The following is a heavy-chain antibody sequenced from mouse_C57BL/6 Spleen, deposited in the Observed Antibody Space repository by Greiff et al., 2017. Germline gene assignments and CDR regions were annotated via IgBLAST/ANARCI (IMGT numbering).Heavy chain of an antibody. CDR1: GYTFTSYW. V-gene: IGHV1-69*01. CDR3: SSTWTNFFDC. CDR2: IDPSDSYT. J-gene: IGHJ2*01. Sequence: QVQLQQPGAELVMPGASVKLSCKASGYTFTSYWMHWVKQRPGQGLEWIGEIDPSDSYTNYNQKFKGKSTLTVDKSSSTAYMQLTSLTSEDSAVYYCSSTWTNFFDCWGQCTTLPVSS.